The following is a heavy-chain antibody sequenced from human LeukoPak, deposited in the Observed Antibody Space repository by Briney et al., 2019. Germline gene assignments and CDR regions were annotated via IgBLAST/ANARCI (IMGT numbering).Heavy chain of an antibody. J-gene: IGHJ6*02. V-gene: IGHV3-23*01. D-gene: IGHD1-26*01. Sequence: GGSLRLSCVVSGFTFSSYAMNWGREGPGKGVEWVSGITASGGSTYYTDSVKGRFTISRDNSKNTLFMQMNSLRDEDTALYYCAKYVGQSGSNYYGLDVWGQGTAVTVSS. CDR2: ITASGGST. CDR1: GFTFSSYA. CDR3: AKYVGQSGSNYYGLDV.